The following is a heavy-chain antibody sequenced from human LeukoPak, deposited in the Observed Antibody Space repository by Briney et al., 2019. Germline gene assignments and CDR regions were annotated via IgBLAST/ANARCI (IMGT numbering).Heavy chain of an antibody. CDR1: GFTVSSNY. CDR3: AKIASRRWYFDL. Sequence: GGSLRLSCAASGFTVSSNYMSWVRQPPGKGLECVSVIYSDGTTFYADSVKGRFTISRHNSKNILYLQMNSLRPGDTAVYYCAKIASRRWYFDLWGRGTLVSVSS. V-gene: IGHV3-53*04. J-gene: IGHJ2*01. CDR2: IYSDGTT.